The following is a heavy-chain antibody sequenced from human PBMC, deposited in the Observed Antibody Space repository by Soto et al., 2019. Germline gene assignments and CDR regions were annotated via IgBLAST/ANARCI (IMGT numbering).Heavy chain of an antibody. D-gene: IGHD6-13*01. CDR2: IYYSGST. V-gene: IGHV4-31*01. Sequence: QVQLQESGPGLVKPSQTLSLTCTVSGGSISSGGYYWSWIRQHPGKGLEWNGYIYYSGSTYYNPSLKSLVTIAVDTSKTQFSLKLSSVTAADTAVYYCAGDYGSSWPAGYYYGMDVWGQGTTVTVSS. CDR3: AGDYGSSWPAGYYYGMDV. CDR1: GGSISSGGYY. J-gene: IGHJ6*02.